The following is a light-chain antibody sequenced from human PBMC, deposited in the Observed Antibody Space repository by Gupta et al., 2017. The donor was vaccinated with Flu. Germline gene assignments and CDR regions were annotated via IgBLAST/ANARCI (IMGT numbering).Light chain of an antibody. CDR2: DVT. CDR3: SSYTDTSTFYV. V-gene: IGLV2-14*01. Sequence: QSALTQPASVSGSPGQSITISCTGTSSDVGGYNYVSWYQQRPGKAPKLMIYDVTNRPSGISDRFSGSKSGNTASLNISGLQAEDETDYYCSSYTDTSTFYVFGTGTKVTVL. J-gene: IGLJ1*01. CDR1: SSDVGGYNY.